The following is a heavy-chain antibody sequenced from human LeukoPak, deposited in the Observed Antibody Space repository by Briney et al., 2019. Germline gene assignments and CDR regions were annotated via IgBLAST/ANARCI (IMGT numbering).Heavy chain of an antibody. CDR1: GYTFTSYG. J-gene: IGHJ3*02. Sequence: GESLKISCKASGYTFTSYGISWVRQAPGQGLEWMGWISAYNGNTNYAQKLQGRVTMTTDTSTSTAYMELRSLRSDDTAVYYCAREVRYAFDIWGQGTMVTVSS. V-gene: IGHV1-18*01. CDR3: AREVRYAFDI. CDR2: ISAYNGNT.